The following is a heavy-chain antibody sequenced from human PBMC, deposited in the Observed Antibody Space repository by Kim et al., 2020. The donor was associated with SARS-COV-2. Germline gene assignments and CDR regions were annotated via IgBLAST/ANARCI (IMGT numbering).Heavy chain of an antibody. V-gene: IGHV3-30*18. J-gene: IGHJ6*02. D-gene: IGHD3-10*01. Sequence: GGSLRLSRAASGFTFSSYGMHWVRQAPGKGLEWVAVISYDGSNKYYADSVKGRFTISRDNSKNTLYLQMNSLRAEDTAVYYCAKDGKDGLWFGETYYYGMDVWGQGTTVTVSS. CDR2: ISYDGSNK. CDR3: AKDGKDGLWFGETYYYGMDV. CDR1: GFTFSSYG.